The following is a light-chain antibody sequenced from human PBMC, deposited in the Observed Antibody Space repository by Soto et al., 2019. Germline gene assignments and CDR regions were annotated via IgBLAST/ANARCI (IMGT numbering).Light chain of an antibody. J-gene: IGLJ1*01. V-gene: IGLV2-8*01. CDR1: SSDVGGYNY. CDR2: EVS. CDR3: SSYAGSNNFNV. Sequence: QSVLTQPLSASGSPVQSVTISCTGTSSDVGGYNYVSWYQQHPGKAPKLMIYEVSKRPSGVPDRFSGSKSGNTASLTVSGLQAEDEADYYCSSYAGSNNFNVFGTGTQLTVL.